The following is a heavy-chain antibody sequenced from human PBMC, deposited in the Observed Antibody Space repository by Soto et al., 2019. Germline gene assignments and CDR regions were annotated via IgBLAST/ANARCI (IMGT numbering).Heavy chain of an antibody. CDR2: ISAYNGNT. CDR1: GYTFTSYG. D-gene: IGHD2-15*01. J-gene: IGHJ6*02. V-gene: IGHV1-18*01. CDR3: ASGGYRYYYGMDV. Sequence: QVQLVQSGAEVKKPGASVKVSCKASGYTFTSYGISWVRQAPGQGLEWMGWISAYNGNTNYAQKLQGRVTMTTDTAPSKAYMELRSLTSDDRAVYYCASGGYRYYYGMDVWGPGNTVTVSS.